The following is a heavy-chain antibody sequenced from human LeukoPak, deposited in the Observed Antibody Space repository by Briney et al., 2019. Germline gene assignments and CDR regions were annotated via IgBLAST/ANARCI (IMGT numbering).Heavy chain of an antibody. V-gene: IGHV3-30*04. Sequence: PGGSLRLSCAASGFTFSSYAMHWVCQAPGKGLEWVAVISYDGSNKYYADSVKGRFTISRDNSKNTLYLQMNSLRAEDTAVYYCARDSRRGWADYFDYWGQGTLVTVSS. CDR2: ISYDGSNK. D-gene: IGHD3-16*01. CDR1: GFTFSSYA. J-gene: IGHJ4*02. CDR3: ARDSRRGWADYFDY.